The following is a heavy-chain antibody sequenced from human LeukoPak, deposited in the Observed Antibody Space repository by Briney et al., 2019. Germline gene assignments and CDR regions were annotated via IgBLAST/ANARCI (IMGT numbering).Heavy chain of an antibody. CDR3: AKSYHDSGCLIDY. CDR1: GGSISSSSYY. V-gene: IGHV4-39*01. D-gene: IGHD6-19*01. CDR2: IYYSGST. J-gene: IGHJ4*02. Sequence: PSETLSLTCIVSGGSISSSSYYWGWIRQPPGKGLEWIGSIYYSGSTYYNPSLKSRVTISVDTSKNQFSLKLSSVTAADTAVYYCAKSYHDSGCLIDYWGQGTLVTVSS.